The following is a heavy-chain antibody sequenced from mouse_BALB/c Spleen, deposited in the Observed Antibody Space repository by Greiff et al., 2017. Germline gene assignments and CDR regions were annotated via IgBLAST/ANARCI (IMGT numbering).Heavy chain of an antibody. CDR3: ARWDDYENYYAMDY. CDR2: ISSGSSTI. CDR1: GFTFSSFG. V-gene: IGHV5-17*02. D-gene: IGHD2-4*01. Sequence: DVKLVESGGDLVKPGGSRKLSCAASGFTFSSFGMHWVRQAPEKGLEWVAYISSGSSTIYYADTVKGRFTISRDNPKNTLFLQMTSLRSEDTAMYYCARWDDYENYYAMDYWGQGTSVTVSS. J-gene: IGHJ4*01.